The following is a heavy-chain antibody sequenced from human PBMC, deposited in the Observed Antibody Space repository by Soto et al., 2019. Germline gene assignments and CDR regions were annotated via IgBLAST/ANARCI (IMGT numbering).Heavy chain of an antibody. J-gene: IGHJ4*02. CDR1: GFTFNSAW. V-gene: IGHV3-15*01. D-gene: IGHD6-13*01. Sequence: EVQLVESGGGLVNPGGSLRLSCAVSGFTFNSAWMTWVRQAPGKGLEWVARIKSKIDGGTTDYAAPVKGRFAISRDDSQNALYLQINSLKTEDTAVYYCTTVIAPKGIFSPYLGQGTLVTVSS. CDR3: TTVIAPKGIFSPY. CDR2: IKSKIDGGTT.